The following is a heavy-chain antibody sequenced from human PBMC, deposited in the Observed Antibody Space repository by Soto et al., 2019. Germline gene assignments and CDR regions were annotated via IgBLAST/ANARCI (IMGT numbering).Heavy chain of an antibody. D-gene: IGHD1-26*01. J-gene: IGHJ6*02. V-gene: IGHV4-4*02. CDR1: GGSISSSNW. CDR2: IYHSGST. Sequence: PSETLSLTCAVSGGSISSSNWWSWVRQPPGKGPEWIGEIYHSGSTNYNPSLKSRVTISVDKSKNQFSLKLSSVTAADTAVYYCARVSGSYFYGMDVWGQGTTVTVSS. CDR3: ARVSGSYFYGMDV.